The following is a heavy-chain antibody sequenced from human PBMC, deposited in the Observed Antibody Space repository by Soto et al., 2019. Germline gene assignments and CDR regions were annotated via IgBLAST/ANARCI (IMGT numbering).Heavy chain of an antibody. Sequence: EVLLVESGGGLVKPGGSLRLSCAASGFTFSTYSMNWVRQAPGKGLEWVSSINTASYIYYADSVKGRFIISRDDAKNSLYLQVNSLRDEDTAVYYCAREGGYCNGGGCRYFDYWGQGTLVTVSS. V-gene: IGHV3-21*01. CDR3: AREGGYCNGGGCRYFDY. D-gene: IGHD2-15*01. J-gene: IGHJ4*02. CDR2: INTASYI. CDR1: GFTFSTYS.